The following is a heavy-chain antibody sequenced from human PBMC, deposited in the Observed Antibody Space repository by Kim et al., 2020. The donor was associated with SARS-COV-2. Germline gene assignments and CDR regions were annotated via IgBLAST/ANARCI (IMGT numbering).Heavy chain of an antibody. CDR3: ARDLKPVIRGMTKKTNYYSGMDV. Sequence: GGSLRLSCSASGFIFSSYAMFWVRQAPDKGLEWLAVISFDGSNEYYEESVQGRFTVSRDNVKKTMYLQMNSLRPEDTAVYYCARDLKPVIRGMTKKTNYYSGMDVWGQGTTVIVSS. V-gene: IGHV3-30*04. J-gene: IGHJ6*02. CDR1: GFIFSSYA. D-gene: IGHD3-10*01. CDR2: ISFDGSNE.